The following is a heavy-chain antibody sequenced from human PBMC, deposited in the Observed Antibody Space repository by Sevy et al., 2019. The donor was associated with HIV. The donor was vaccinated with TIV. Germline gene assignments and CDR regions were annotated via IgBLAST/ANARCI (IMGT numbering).Heavy chain of an antibody. V-gene: IGHV3-48*01. CDR1: GFTFISYS. J-gene: IGHJ6*02. CDR3: ASRSEWYGNYYYYYGLDI. D-gene: IGHD6-19*01. CDR2: ISSSSTTT. Sequence: GGSLRLSCAASGFTFISYSMNWVRQASGKGLEWISHISSSSTTTYYADSVKGRFTISRDNARNLLYLQMNSLRAEDTAVYYCASRSEWYGNYYYYYGLDIWGQGATVTVSS.